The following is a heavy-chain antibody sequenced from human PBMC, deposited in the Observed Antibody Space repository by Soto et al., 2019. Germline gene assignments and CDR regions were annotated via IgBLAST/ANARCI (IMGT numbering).Heavy chain of an antibody. CDR1: GGSISSGGYY. V-gene: IGHV4-31*03. CDR3: ARGGYGYSSSWYYDY. D-gene: IGHD6-13*01. CDR2: IYYSGST. Sequence: SETLSLTCTVSGGSISSGGYYWSWIRQHPGKGLEWIGYIYYSGSTYYNPSLKSRVTISVDTSKNQFSLKLSSVTAADTAVYYCARGGYGYSSSWYYDYWGQGTLVTVSS. J-gene: IGHJ4*02.